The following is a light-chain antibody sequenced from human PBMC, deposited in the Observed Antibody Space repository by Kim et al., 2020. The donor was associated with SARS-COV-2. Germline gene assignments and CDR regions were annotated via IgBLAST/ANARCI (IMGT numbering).Light chain of an antibody. Sequence: LSPGERATLSCRASQSVSSSLAWYQQKPGQAPRLLIYDASNRATGIPARFSGSGSGTDFTLTISSLEPEDFAVYYCQQRSNWPPLTFGQGTKLEI. J-gene: IGKJ2*01. CDR1: QSVSSS. V-gene: IGKV3-11*01. CDR2: DAS. CDR3: QQRSNWPPLT.